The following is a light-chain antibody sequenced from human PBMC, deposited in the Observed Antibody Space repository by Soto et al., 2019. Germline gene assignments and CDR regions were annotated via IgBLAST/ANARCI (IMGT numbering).Light chain of an antibody. CDR1: SSDVGGYNY. Sequence: QSALTQPPSASGSPGQSVTISCTGTSSDVGGYNYVSWYQQYPGRAPKLMIYEVTKQPSGVPDRFSGSKSGNTASLTVSGLQADDEADYYCSSYAASNNFYFVFGGGTQLTVL. CDR3: SSYAASNNFYFV. J-gene: IGLJ3*02. CDR2: EVT. V-gene: IGLV2-8*01.